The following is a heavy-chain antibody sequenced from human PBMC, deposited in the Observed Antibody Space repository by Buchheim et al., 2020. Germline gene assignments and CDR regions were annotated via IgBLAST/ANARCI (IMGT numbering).Heavy chain of an antibody. CDR3: ARPAKPWVTIFHYYYYYGMDV. D-gene: IGHD3-9*01. J-gene: IGHJ6*02. CDR1: GYTFTSYD. V-gene: IGHV1-8*01. Sequence: QVQLVQSGAEVKKPGASVKVSCKASGYTFTSYDINWVRQATGQGLEWMGWMNPNSGNTGYAQKFQGRVTMTRNTSISTAYMELSSLRSEDTAVYYCARPAKPWVTIFHYYYYYGMDVWGQGTT. CDR2: MNPNSGNT.